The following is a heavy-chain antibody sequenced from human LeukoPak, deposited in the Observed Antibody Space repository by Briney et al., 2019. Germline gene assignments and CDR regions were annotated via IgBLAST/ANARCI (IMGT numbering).Heavy chain of an antibody. V-gene: IGHV3-23*01. CDR1: GFTFSSYA. CDR3: TTATHPVLRFLEWFP. CDR2: ISGSGGST. D-gene: IGHD3-3*01. Sequence: GGSLRLSCAASGFTFSSYAMSWVRQAPGKGLEWVSAISGSGGSTYYADSVKGRFTISRDNSKNTLYLQMNSLKTEDTAVYYCTTATHPVLRFLEWFPWGQGTLVTVSS. J-gene: IGHJ5*02.